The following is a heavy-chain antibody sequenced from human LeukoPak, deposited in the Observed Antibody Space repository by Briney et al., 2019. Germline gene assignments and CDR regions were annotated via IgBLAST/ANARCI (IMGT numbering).Heavy chain of an antibody. J-gene: IGHJ4*02. Sequence: GSLRLSCAASGFTFSSYAMSWVRQAPGKGLDWVASMREDGSEIHYVDSVKGRFTISRDNPKNSVYLQMNSLRDEDTAVYYCARGGATGGRFENWGQGTLVTVSS. CDR2: MREDGSEI. V-gene: IGHV3-7*01. D-gene: IGHD1-26*01. CDR3: ARGGATGGRFEN. CDR1: GFTFSSYA.